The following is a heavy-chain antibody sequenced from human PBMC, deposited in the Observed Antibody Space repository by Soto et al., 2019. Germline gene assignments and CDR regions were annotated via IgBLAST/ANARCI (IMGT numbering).Heavy chain of an antibody. J-gene: IGHJ4*02. V-gene: IGHV1-69*12. CDR3: ATDGDCTNGVCHAYYFDY. D-gene: IGHD2-8*01. CDR2: IIPIFGTA. Sequence: QVQLVQSGAEVKKPGSSVKVSCKASGGTFSSYAISWVRQAPGQGLEWMGGIIPIFGTANYAQKFQGRVTITAEESTSTAYVELSSLRSEDTAVYYCATDGDCTNGVCHAYYFDYWGQGTLVTVSS. CDR1: GGTFSSYA.